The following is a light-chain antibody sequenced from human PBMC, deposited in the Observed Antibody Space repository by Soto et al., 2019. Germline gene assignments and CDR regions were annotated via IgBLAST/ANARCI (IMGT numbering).Light chain of an antibody. J-gene: IGKJ3*01. V-gene: IGKV3-20*01. CDR2: GAS. Sequence: EVVLTHSPVTLSLSPGERATLSCRASQSVSSSYLAWYQQKPGQTPRLLIYGASNRATGIPDRFSGSGSGTDFTLTISRLEPEDFAVYYCPQYDTSPFTFRPGTKVDIK. CDR1: QSVSSSY. CDR3: PQYDTSPFT.